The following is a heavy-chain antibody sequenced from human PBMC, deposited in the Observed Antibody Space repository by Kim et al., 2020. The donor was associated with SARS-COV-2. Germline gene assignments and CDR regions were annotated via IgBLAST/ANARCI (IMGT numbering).Heavy chain of an antibody. D-gene: IGHD3-16*01. V-gene: IGHV4-34*01. J-gene: IGHJ5*02. CDR3: ARQRLGELAPNWFDL. Sequence: PSLQGRVTISGDTPKNQFSLKLSPVSAADTAVYYCARQRLGELAPNWFDLWGQGTLVTVSS.